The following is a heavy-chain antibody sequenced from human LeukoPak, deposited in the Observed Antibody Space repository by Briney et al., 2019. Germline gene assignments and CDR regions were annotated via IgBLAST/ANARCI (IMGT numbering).Heavy chain of an antibody. CDR2: ISYDGSSE. V-gene: IGHV3-30*18. CDR1: GFTFGNYG. J-gene: IGHJ6*02. CDR3: AKELYNYGDYGAEGLDV. Sequence: GGSLRLSCAVSGFTFGNYGMHWVRQAPGKGLEWVALISYDGSSEYYAGSVKGRFTISRDNSKITVYLQMNSLKAEDTAVYYCAKELYNYGDYGAEGLDVGGQGTTVTVS. D-gene: IGHD4-17*01.